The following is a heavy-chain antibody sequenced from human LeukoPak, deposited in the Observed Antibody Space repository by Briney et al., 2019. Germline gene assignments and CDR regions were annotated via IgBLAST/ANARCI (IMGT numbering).Heavy chain of an antibody. CDR2: IYPGDSDS. J-gene: IGHJ4*02. CDR3: ARLAGYYGSSGIDLYYFDY. D-gene: IGHD3-22*01. Sequence: GESLKISCKGSGYSFTSYWIGWVRQMPGKGLEWMGMIYPGDSDSRYSPSFQGQVTISADKSITTAYLQWSSLKASDTAMYYCARLAGYYGSSGIDLYYFDYWGQGTLVTVSS. CDR1: GYSFTSYW. V-gene: IGHV5-51*01.